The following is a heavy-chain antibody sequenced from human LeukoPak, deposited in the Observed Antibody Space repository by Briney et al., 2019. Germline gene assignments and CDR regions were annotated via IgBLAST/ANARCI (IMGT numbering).Heavy chain of an antibody. J-gene: IGHJ6*02. V-gene: IGHV3-53*01. CDR2: IYTDGST. Sequence: GGSLRLSCAVSGFTVSTKYMSWVRQAPGKGLEWVSVIYTDGSTYYADSVKGRFTISRDNSKNTLYLQMNSLRAEDTAVYYCAKGRIVVVPAAGYYYYYGMDVWGQGTTVTVSS. CDR3: AKGRIVVVPAAGYYYYYGMDV. CDR1: GFTVSTKY. D-gene: IGHD2-2*01.